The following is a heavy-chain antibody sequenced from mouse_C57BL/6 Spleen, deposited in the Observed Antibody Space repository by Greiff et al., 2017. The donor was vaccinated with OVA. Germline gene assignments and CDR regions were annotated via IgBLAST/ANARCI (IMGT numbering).Heavy chain of an antibody. CDR3: ARHGPLYYDYYKGDYFDY. CDR1: GYTFTEYT. J-gene: IGHJ2*01. Sequence: VKLMESGAELVKPGASVKLSCKASGYTFTEYTIHWVKQRSGQGLEWIGWFYPGSGSIKYNEKFKDKATLTADKSSSTVYMELSRLTSEDSAVYFCARHGPLYYDYYKGDYFDYWGQGTTLTVSS. D-gene: IGHD2-4*01. CDR2: FYPGSGSI. V-gene: IGHV1-62-2*01.